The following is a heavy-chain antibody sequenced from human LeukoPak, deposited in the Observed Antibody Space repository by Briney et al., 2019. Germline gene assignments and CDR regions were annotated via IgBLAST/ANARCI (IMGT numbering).Heavy chain of an antibody. CDR3: AKRLGDY. V-gene: IGHV3-23*01. CDR2: ISGSGGTT. Sequence: GGSLRLSCAASGFTFSNYAMSWVRQAPGRGLEWVSSISGSGGTTYYADSVRGRFTISRDDSENTLYLQMNSLRAEDTAVYYCAKRLGDYWGQGTLVTVSS. J-gene: IGHJ4*02. D-gene: IGHD3-10*01. CDR1: GFTFSNYA.